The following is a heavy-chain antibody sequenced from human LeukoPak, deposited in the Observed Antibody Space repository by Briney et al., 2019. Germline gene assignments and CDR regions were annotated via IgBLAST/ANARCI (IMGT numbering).Heavy chain of an antibody. CDR3: ARGRSGNFDY. CDR2: MNPNSGNT. D-gene: IGHD1-26*01. Sequence: ASVKVSCKASGYTFTSYDINWVREATGQGLEWMGWMNPNSGNTGYAQKFQGRVTITKNTSISTAYMELSSLRSEDTAVYYCARGRSGNFDYWGQGTLVTVSS. J-gene: IGHJ4*02. V-gene: IGHV1-8*03. CDR1: GYTFTSYD.